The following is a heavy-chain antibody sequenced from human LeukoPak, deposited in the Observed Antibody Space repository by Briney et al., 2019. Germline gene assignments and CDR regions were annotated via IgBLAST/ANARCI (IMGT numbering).Heavy chain of an antibody. CDR3: ARCSYSSGWYPFDY. J-gene: IGHJ4*02. CDR2: INWNGGST. V-gene: IGHV3-20*04. Sequence: GGSLRLSCAASGFTFDDYGMSWVRQAPGKGLEWVSGINWNGGSTGYADSVKGRFTISRDNAKNSLYLQMNSLRAEDTAVYYCARCSYSSGWYPFDYWGQGTLVTVSS. D-gene: IGHD6-19*01. CDR1: GFTFDDYG.